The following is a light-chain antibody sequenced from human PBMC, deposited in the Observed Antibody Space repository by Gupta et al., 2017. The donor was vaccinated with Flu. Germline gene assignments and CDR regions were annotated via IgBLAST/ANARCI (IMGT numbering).Light chain of an antibody. CDR2: YAS. CDR1: QNIGGS. Sequence: PDLQSVTPKEKVTITCRASQNIGGSLHWYQQKPGQSPKLLIKYASQSMSGVPERFSGSGSGTEFTLTISILEAEDAAAYFCHQKDTIPWTFGQGTKVEL. CDR3: HQKDTIPWT. V-gene: IGKV6D-21*02. J-gene: IGKJ1*01.